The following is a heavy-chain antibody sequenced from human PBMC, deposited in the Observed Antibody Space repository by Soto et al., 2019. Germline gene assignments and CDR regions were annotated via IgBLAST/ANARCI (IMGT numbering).Heavy chain of an antibody. V-gene: IGHV3-30-3*01. Sequence: PGGSLRLSCAASGFTFSSYAMHWVRQAPGKGLEWVAVISYDGSNKYYADSVKGRFTISRDNSKNTLYLQMNSLRAEDTAVYYCARAYSSSFTHYYGMDVWGQGTTVTV. CDR3: ARAYSSSFTHYYGMDV. CDR2: ISYDGSNK. CDR1: GFTFSSYA. D-gene: IGHD6-6*01. J-gene: IGHJ6*02.